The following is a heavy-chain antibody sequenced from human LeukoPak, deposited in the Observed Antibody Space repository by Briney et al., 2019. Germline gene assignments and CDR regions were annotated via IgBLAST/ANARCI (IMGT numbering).Heavy chain of an antibody. J-gene: IGHJ6*03. CDR2: MNPNSGNT. CDR1: GYTFTSYY. V-gene: IGHV1-8*02. D-gene: IGHD6-13*01. Sequence: GASVKVSCKASGYTFTSYYMHWVRQAPGQGLEWMGWMNPNSGNTGYAQKFQGRVTMTRNTSISTAYMELSSLRSEDTAVYYCARGLNRGSSWPWGYYYYYMDVWGEGTTVTISS. CDR3: ARGLNRGSSWPWGYYYYYMDV.